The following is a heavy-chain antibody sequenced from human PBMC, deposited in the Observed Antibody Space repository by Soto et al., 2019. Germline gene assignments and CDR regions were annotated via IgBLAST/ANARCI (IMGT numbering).Heavy chain of an antibody. V-gene: IGHV4-31*03. Sequence: SETLSLTCTVSGGSISSGGYYWSWIRLHPGKGLEWIGYIYYSGSTYYNPSLKSRVTISVDTSKNQFSLKLSSVTAADTAVYYCASYGSGHYYYYGMDVWGQGTTVTVSS. CDR3: ASYGSGHYYYYGMDV. CDR2: IYYSGST. J-gene: IGHJ6*02. CDR1: GGSISSGGYY. D-gene: IGHD3-10*01.